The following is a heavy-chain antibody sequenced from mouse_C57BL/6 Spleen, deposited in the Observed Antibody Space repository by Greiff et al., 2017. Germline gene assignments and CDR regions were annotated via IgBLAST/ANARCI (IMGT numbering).Heavy chain of an antibody. D-gene: IGHD3-2*02. CDR2: INPSSGYT. V-gene: IGHV1-4*01. CDR3: ARSGERGYFDV. CDR1: GYTFTSYP. J-gene: IGHJ1*03. Sequence: QVQLQQSGAELARPGASVKMSCKASGYTFTSYPMHWVQQRPGQGLEWIGYINPSSGYTKYNQKFKDKATLTADKSSSTAYMQLSSLTSEDSAVXYCARSGERGYFDVWGTGTTVTVSS.